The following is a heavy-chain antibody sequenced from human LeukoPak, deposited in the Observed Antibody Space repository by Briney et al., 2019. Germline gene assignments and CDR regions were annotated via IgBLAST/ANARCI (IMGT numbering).Heavy chain of an antibody. J-gene: IGHJ5*02. CDR3: ARADRLHGGPYLIGP. V-gene: IGHV1-2*02. CDR1: GYSFTDYY. Sequence: ASVKVSCKTSGYSFTDYYMHWVRQAPGQGLEWMGWINPNSGGTSSAQKFQGRVTMTRDTSITTVYIEVSWLTSDDTAIYYCARADRLHGGPYLIGPWGQGTLVTVSS. D-gene: IGHD2-21*01. CDR2: INPNSGGT.